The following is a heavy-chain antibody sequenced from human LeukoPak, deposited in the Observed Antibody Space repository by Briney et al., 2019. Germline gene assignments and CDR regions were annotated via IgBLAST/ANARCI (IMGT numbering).Heavy chain of an antibody. Sequence: PSETLSLTXAVYGGSFSGYYWSWIRQPPGKGLEWIGEINHSGSTNYNPSLRGRVTISVDTSKNQFSLKLSSVTAADTAVYYCAALYYDFSFWGQGTLVTVSS. J-gene: IGHJ4*02. CDR1: GGSFSGYY. CDR2: INHSGST. D-gene: IGHD3-3*01. CDR3: AALYYDFSF. V-gene: IGHV4-34*01.